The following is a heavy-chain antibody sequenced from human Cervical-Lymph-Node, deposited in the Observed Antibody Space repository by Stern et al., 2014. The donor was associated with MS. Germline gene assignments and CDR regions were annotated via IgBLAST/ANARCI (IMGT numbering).Heavy chain of an antibody. CDR3: AREATRIIVGIDY. J-gene: IGHJ4*02. V-gene: IGHV1-2*06. CDR1: GYDFTGFF. Sequence: QLVQSGAKMKKPGASVKVSCKASGYDFTGFFIHWVRQVPGQGLAWMGRLNPNSDDPTYAQNFQDRVTLTRDTSISTAYLELSRLTSADTAVYYCAREATRIIVGIDYWGQGTQVTVSS. D-gene: IGHD2/OR15-2a*01. CDR2: LNPNSDDP.